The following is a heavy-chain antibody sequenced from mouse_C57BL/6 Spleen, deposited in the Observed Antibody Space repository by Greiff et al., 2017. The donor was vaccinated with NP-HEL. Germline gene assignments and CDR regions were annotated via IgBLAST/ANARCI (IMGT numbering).Heavy chain of an antibody. CDR1: GYSFTDYN. CDR2: INPNDGTT. CDR3: AREGGYYGSSQYYAMDY. D-gene: IGHD1-1*01. V-gene: IGHV1-39*01. Sequence: EVQLQQSGPELVKPGASVKISCKASGYSFTDYNMNWVKQSNGKSLEWIGEINPNDGTTSYNHKFKGKATLTVDKSSSTAYMQLNSLTSEDSAVYYCAREGGYYGSSQYYAMDYWGQGTSVTVSS. J-gene: IGHJ4*01.